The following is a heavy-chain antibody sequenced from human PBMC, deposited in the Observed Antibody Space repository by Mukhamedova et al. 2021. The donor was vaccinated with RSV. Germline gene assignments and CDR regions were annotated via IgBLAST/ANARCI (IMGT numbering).Heavy chain of an antibody. Sequence: GSSGINAEYMGGRFTISRDNSKNTLYLQMNSLRAEDTAVYYCARDPNRNGYDSAFDIWGQGTMVTVSS. D-gene: IGHD5-12*01. CDR3: ARDPNRNGYDSAFDI. CDR2: GSSG. J-gene: IGHJ3*02. V-gene: IGHV3-30-3*01.